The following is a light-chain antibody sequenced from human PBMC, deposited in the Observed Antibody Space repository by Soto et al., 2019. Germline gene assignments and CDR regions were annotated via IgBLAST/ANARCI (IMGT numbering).Light chain of an antibody. J-gene: IGKJ3*01. CDR1: LNVNSY. V-gene: IGKV3-20*01. CDR2: GAS. Sequence: VLTQSPATLSLSPGERATLSCRASLNVNSYLAWYQQKPGQAPRLLIYGASSRATGIPDRFSGSGSGTDFTLTISRLEPEDFAVYYCQQYGSSPLTFGPGTKVDIK. CDR3: QQYGSSPLT.